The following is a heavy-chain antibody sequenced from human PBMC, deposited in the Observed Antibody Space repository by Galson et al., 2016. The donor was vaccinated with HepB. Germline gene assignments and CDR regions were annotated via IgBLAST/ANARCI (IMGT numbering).Heavy chain of an antibody. CDR1: GFTVSTDY. CDR3: TRDGWTSNWFGY. J-gene: IGHJ5*01. V-gene: IGHV3-66*02. CDR2: IYSGGST. Sequence: SLRLSCAGSGFTVSTDYMSWVRQAPGKGLEWVSVIYSGGSTYYADSVKGRFSISRDNSKNTLYLQMDSLRVEYTAVYYCTRDGWTSNWFGYWGQGTLVTVTS. D-gene: IGHD6-19*01.